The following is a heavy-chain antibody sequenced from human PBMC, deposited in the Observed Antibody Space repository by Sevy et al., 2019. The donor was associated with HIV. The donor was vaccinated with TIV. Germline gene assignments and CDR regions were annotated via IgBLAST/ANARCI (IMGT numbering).Heavy chain of an antibody. Sequence: GGSLRLSCAASGFTFSYSGMHWVCQAPGQGLEWVTFIQYDGNNKYYADSVKGRFTISRDNSKNTLYLQMNSLRSDDTAVYYCAKNTAAVGTGGFDYWGQGTLVTVSS. J-gene: IGHJ4*02. CDR2: IQYDGNNK. D-gene: IGHD6-13*01. V-gene: IGHV3-30*02. CDR3: AKNTAAVGTGGFDY. CDR1: GFTFSYSG.